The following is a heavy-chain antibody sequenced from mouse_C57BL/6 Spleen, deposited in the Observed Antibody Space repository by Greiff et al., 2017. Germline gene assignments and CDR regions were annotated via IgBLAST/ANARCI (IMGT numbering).Heavy chain of an antibody. V-gene: IGHV1-7*01. Sequence: QVQLKESGAELAKPGASVKLSCKASGYTFTSYWMHWVKQRPGQGLEWIGYINPSSGYTKYNQKFKDKATLTADKSSSTAYMQLSSLTYEDSAVYYCARGIYYDYEGFAYWGQGTLVTVSA. D-gene: IGHD2-4*01. CDR1: GYTFTSYW. J-gene: IGHJ3*01. CDR3: ARGIYYDYEGFAY. CDR2: INPSSGYT.